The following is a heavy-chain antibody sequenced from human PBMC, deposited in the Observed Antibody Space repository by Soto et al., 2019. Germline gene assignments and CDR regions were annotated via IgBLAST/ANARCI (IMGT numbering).Heavy chain of an antibody. J-gene: IGHJ5*02. Sequence: ASVKVSCKASGYTFTSYGISWVRQAPGQGLEWMGWISAYNSNTNYAQKLQGRVTMTTDTSTSTAYMELRSLRSDDTAVYYCARDAAGRGWFDPWGQGTLVTVSS. CDR1: GYTFTSYG. CDR2: ISAYNSNT. D-gene: IGHD6-13*01. CDR3: ARDAAGRGWFDP. V-gene: IGHV1-18*01.